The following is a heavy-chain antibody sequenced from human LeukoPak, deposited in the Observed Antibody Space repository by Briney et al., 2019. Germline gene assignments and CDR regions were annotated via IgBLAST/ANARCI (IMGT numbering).Heavy chain of an antibody. D-gene: IGHD2-21*01. Sequence: SGPTLVKPTQTLTLTCTFSGFSLTTSGVGMGWIRQPPGKALEWLALIYWDDGHRYSPSLKNRLTITKDTSKNQVVLKMTNMDPVDTATYYCAHRPGRGIPAAHWGQGTLVTVSS. CDR3: AHRPGRGIPAAH. CDR1: GFSLTTSGVG. J-gene: IGHJ4*02. V-gene: IGHV2-5*02. CDR2: IYWDDGH.